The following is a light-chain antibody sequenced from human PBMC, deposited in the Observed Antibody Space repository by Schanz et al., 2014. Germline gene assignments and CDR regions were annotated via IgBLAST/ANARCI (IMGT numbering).Light chain of an antibody. J-gene: IGLJ1*01. CDR3: CSYAGSPYV. Sequence: QSALTQPASVSASPGQSITISCTGTSSDVGGYNYVSWYQQHPDKAPKLMIYDVSNRPSGVPDRFSGSKSGNTASLTISGLQAEDDADYYCCSYAGSPYVFGTGTKLTVL. CDR2: DVS. CDR1: SSDVGGYNY. V-gene: IGLV2-11*01.